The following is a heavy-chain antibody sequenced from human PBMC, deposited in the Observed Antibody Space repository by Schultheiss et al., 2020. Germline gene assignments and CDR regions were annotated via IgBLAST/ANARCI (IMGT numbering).Heavy chain of an antibody. J-gene: IGHJ6*02. CDR1: GGTFSSYA. D-gene: IGHD6-13*01. V-gene: IGHV1-69*13. CDR2: IIPIFGTA. CDR3: ARDPGIAAAGTRGDYYYYGMDV. Sequence: SVKVSCKASGGTFSSYAISWVRQAPGQGLEWMGGIIPIFGTANYAQKFQGRVTITADESTSTAYMELSSLRSEDTAVYYCARDPGIAAAGTRGDYYYYGMDVWGQGTTVNVSS.